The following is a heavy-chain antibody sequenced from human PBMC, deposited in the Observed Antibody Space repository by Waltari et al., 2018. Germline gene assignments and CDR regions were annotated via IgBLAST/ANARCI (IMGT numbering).Heavy chain of an antibody. D-gene: IGHD6-13*01. CDR1: GYSFTSYW. J-gene: IGHJ6*03. V-gene: IGHV5-10-1*01. CDR3: AGRDLAAAEDYYYYYYMDV. CDR2: IDPSDSYT. Sequence: EVQLVQSGAEVKKPGESLRISCKGSGYSFTSYWISWVRQMPGKGLEWRGRIDPSDSYTNYSPSFQGHVTISADKSISTAYLQWSSLKASDTAMYYCAGRDLAAAEDYYYYYYMDVWGKGTTVTVSS.